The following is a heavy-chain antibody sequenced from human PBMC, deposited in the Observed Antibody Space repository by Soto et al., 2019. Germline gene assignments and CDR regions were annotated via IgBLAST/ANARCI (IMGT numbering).Heavy chain of an antibody. CDR1: GGTFSSYA. D-gene: IGHD3-10*01. CDR2: IIPIFGTA. V-gene: IGHV1-69*12. Sequence: QVQLVQSGAEVKKPGSSVKVSCKASGGTFSSYAISWVRQAPGQGLEWMGGIIPIFGTANYAQKFQGRVTVIEDESTSTAYMELSNLRTEDKAVYYCARGKASRGPYYYGMDVWGQGTTVTVSS. CDR3: ARGKASRGPYYYGMDV. J-gene: IGHJ6*02.